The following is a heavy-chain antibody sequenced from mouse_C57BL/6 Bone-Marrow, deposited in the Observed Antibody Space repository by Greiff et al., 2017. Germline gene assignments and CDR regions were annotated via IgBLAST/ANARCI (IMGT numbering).Heavy chain of an antibody. CDR2: IYPGSGGT. CDR3: GVIYFDY. CDR1: GYAFTNYL. D-gene: IGHD2-2*01. Sequence: QVQLQQSGAELVRPGTSVKVSCKASGYAFTNYLIGWVKQRPGQGLEWIGGIYPGSGGTNYNEKFKGKATLTADKSSSTAYMQISSLTSEDSAVFFCGVIYFDYWGQGTTLTVSS. J-gene: IGHJ2*01. V-gene: IGHV1-54*01.